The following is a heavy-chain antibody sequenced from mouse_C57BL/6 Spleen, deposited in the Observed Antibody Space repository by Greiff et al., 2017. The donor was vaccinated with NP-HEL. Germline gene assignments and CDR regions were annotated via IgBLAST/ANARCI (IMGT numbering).Heavy chain of an antibody. CDR3: AREGGGTGFYFDY. J-gene: IGHJ2*01. CDR1: GYAFTNYL. CDR2: INPGSGGT. Sequence: QVHVKQSGAELVRPGTSVKVSCKASGYAFTNYLIEWVKQRPGQGLEWIGVINPGSGGTNYNEKFKGKATLTADKSSSTAYMQLSSLTSEDSAVYFCAREGGGTGFYFDYWGQGTTLTVSS. V-gene: IGHV1-54*01. D-gene: IGHD2-2*01.